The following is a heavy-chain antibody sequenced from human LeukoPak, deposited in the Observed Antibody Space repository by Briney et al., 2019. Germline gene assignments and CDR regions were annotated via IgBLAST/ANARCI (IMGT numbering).Heavy chain of an antibody. CDR2: ISGSGGTT. V-gene: IGHV3-23*01. D-gene: IGHD6-13*01. J-gene: IGHJ4*02. CDR1: GLTFSSYG. CDR3: ANRDSSDWYSDY. Sequence: GGSLRLSCAASGLTFSSYGIRWVRQAPGKGLEWVSSISGSGGTTHYADSVKGRFTISRDNSKNTLYLQMSSLRAEDTAVYYCANRDSSDWYSDYWGQGTLVTVSS.